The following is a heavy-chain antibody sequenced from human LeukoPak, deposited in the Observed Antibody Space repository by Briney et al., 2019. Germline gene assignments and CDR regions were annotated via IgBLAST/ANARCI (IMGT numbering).Heavy chain of an antibody. CDR1: GFTVSSNY. D-gene: IGHD4-23*01. V-gene: IGHV3-66*02. J-gene: IGHJ4*02. CDR2: IYSGGST. CDR3: ARGNYGGNAPPDY. Sequence: QPGGSLRLSCAASGFTVSSNYMSWVRQAPGKGLEWVSVIYSGGSTYYADSVKGRFTISRDNSKNTLYLQMNSLRAEDTAVYYCARGNYGGNAPPDYWGQGTLVTVSS.